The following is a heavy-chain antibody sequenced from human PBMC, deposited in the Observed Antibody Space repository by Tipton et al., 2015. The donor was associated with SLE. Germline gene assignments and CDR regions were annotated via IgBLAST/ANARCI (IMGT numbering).Heavy chain of an antibody. D-gene: IGHD3-22*01. Sequence: TLSLTCAVYGGSFSGYYWSWIRQSPGKGLEWIGEINHSGSTNYNPSLKSRVTIAVDTSKKQFSLNLSSVTAADTAVFYCARGRKRTSGYYYFHHWGQGTLVTVSS. CDR1: GGSFSGYY. CDR2: INHSGST. CDR3: ARGRKRTSGYYYFHH. V-gene: IGHV4-34*01. J-gene: IGHJ1*01.